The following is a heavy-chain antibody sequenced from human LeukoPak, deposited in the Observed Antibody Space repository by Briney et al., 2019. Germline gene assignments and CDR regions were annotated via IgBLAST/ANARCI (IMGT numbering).Heavy chain of an antibody. CDR3: AREDSSGLYYFDY. CDR1: GFTFNYYA. Sequence: GSLRLSCAASGFTFNYYAMHWVRQAPGKGLEWVAVISYDGSNKYYGDSVKGRFTISRDNSKNTLYLQMNSLRAEDTAVYNCAREDSSGLYYFDYWGQGTLVTVSS. J-gene: IGHJ4*02. CDR2: ISYDGSNK. D-gene: IGHD6-19*01. V-gene: IGHV3-30*04.